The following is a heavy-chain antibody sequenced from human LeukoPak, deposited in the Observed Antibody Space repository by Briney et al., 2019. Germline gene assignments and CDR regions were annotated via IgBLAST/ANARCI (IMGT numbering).Heavy chain of an antibody. CDR3: ARGRTYSSSWPFDY. CDR1: GFTFSDYG. D-gene: IGHD6-13*01. J-gene: IGHJ4*02. Sequence: PGGSLRLSCAASGFTFSDYGMSWVRQAPGKGLEWVAYISSSSSTIYYADSVKGRFTISRDNAKNSLYLQMNSLRAEDTAVYYCARGRTYSSSWPFDYWGQGTLVTVSS. CDR2: ISSSSSTI. V-gene: IGHV3-48*04.